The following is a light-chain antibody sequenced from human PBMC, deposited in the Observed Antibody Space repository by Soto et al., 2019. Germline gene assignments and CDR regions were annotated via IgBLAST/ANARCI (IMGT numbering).Light chain of an antibody. CDR3: SSYTGSSTLYV. CDR2: EVS. Sequence: QSALTQPASVSGSPGQSITISCTGTSSDVGGYDYVSWYQQHPGKAPKLMIYEVSKRPSGVSNRFSGSKSGNTASLTISGLQAEDEADYYCSSYTGSSTLYVFGTGTKGTVL. CDR1: SSDVGGYDY. V-gene: IGLV2-14*01. J-gene: IGLJ1*01.